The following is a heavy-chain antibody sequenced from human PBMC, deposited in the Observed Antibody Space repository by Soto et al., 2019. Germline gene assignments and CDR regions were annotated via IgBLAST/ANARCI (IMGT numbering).Heavy chain of an antibody. V-gene: IGHV3-23*01. D-gene: IGHD6-13*01. Sequence: GGSLRLSCAASGFTFSSYAMSWVRQAPGKGLEWVSAISGSGGSTYYADSVKGRFTISRVNSKNTLYLQMNSLRAEDTAVYYCARHRGLSGSSSIFGNDYFDYWGQGTLVTVSS. J-gene: IGHJ4*02. CDR2: ISGSGGST. CDR1: GFTFSSYA. CDR3: ARHRGLSGSSSIFGNDYFDY.